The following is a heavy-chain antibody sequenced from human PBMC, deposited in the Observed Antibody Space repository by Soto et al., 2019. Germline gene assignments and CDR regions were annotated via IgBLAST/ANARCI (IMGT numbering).Heavy chain of an antibody. D-gene: IGHD2-15*01. Sequence: GGSLRLSCAASGFTFSSYVMSWVRQAPGKGLEWVSAISGSGGSTYYADSVKGRFTISRDNSKNTLYLQMNSLRAEDTAVYYCAKLYCSGGSYYPRHFDYWGQGTLVTVSS. J-gene: IGHJ4*02. V-gene: IGHV3-23*01. CDR3: AKLYCSGGSYYPRHFDY. CDR1: GFTFSSYV. CDR2: ISGSGGST.